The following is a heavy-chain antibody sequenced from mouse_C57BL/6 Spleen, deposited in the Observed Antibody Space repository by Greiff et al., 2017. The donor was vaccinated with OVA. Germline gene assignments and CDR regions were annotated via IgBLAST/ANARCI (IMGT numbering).Heavy chain of an antibody. D-gene: IGHD1-1*01. CDR2: ISGGGGNT. CDR1: GFTFSSYT. Sequence: EVKLMESGGGLVKPGGSLKLSCAASGFTFSSYTMSWVRQTPEKRLEWVATISGGGGNTYYPDSVKGRFTISRDNAKNTLYLQMSSLRSEDTALYYCARLGYYGSSLFDYWGQGTTLTVSS. CDR3: ARLGYYGSSLFDY. V-gene: IGHV5-9*01. J-gene: IGHJ2*01.